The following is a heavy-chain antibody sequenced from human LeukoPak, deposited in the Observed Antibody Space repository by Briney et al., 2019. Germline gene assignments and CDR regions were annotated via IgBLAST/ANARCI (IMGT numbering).Heavy chain of an antibody. CDR3: ARQSSSLGPFDY. J-gene: IGHJ4*02. CDR2: IYPGDSDT. CDR1: GYIFTNYW. D-gene: IGHD3-10*01. Sequence: GESLKISCNLSGYIFTNYWIGWVRQVPGKGPEWMGIIYPGDSDTKYSPSFQGQVTISADKSITTAYLQWSSLTASDTALYYCARQSSSLGPFDYWGQGTLVTVSS. V-gene: IGHV5-51*01.